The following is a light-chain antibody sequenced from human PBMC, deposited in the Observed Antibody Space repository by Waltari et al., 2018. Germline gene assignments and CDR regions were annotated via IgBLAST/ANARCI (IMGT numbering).Light chain of an antibody. CDR2: EVN. J-gene: IGLJ3*02. V-gene: IGLV2-23*02. CDR1: SSDIGYYNL. CDR3: CSYIGDSAWV. Sequence: QSALTKPASVSGSPGQSITIPCTGTSSDIGYYNLVSWYQQDPGKAPKVIIYEVNKRPSGVSNRFSGSKSGNTASLTISGLQAEDEADYYCCSYIGDSAWVFGGGTKVTVL.